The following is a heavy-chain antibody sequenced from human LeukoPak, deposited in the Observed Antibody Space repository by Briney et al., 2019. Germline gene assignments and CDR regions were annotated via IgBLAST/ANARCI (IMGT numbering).Heavy chain of an antibody. CDR3: ATSRFYYYPYY. J-gene: IGHJ4*02. D-gene: IGHD3-10*01. V-gene: IGHV3-23*01. Sequence: GGSLRLSCAASVFTFSSYGMSWVRQAPGKGLEWVSAISGRGGNTYYADSVKGRFTISRDNPKNTLFLQMNSLRAEDTAVYYCATSRFYYYPYYWGQGTLVTVSS. CDR1: VFTFSSYG. CDR2: ISGRGGNT.